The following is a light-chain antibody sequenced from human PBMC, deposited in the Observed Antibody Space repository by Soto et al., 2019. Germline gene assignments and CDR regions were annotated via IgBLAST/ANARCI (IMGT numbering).Light chain of an antibody. Sequence: NFMLTQPHSVSESPGKTVTISCTRSSGSIASNYVQWYQQRPGSAPTTVIYEDNQRPSGVPDRFSGSIDSSSNSASLTISGLKTEDEADYYCQSYDSSIRLGGGTKLTVL. V-gene: IGLV6-57*03. CDR2: EDN. CDR3: QSYDSSIR. CDR1: SGSIASNY. J-gene: IGLJ2*01.